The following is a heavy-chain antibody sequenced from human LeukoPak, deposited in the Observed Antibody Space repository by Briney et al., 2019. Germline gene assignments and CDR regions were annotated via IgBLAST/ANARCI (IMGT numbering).Heavy chain of an antibody. V-gene: IGHV6-1*01. J-gene: IGHJ4*02. D-gene: IGHD6-6*01. Sequence: PSQTLSLTCAVSGDTVSSNSAAWNWLTQAQARGLEWLGRTYYRSNYYNDYAVSVKSRITITPDTSKNQFSLQLNSVTPEDTAVYYCAREGDSSSSTHFDYWGQGTLVTVSS. CDR1: GDTVSSNSAA. CDR2: TYYRSNYYN. CDR3: AREGDSSSSTHFDY.